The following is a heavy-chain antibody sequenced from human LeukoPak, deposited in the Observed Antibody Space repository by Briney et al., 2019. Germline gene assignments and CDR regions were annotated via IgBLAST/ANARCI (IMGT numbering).Heavy chain of an antibody. CDR1: GFTFSSYG. CDR2: IWYDGSNK. V-gene: IGHV3-30*02. J-gene: IGHJ4*02. D-gene: IGHD3-16*02. Sequence: GGSLRLSCAASGFTFSSYGMHWVRQAPGKGLEWVAFIWYDGSNKYYADSVKGRFTISRDKSKNTLYLQMNSLRAEDTAVYYCAKAKLSSNPDYWGQGTLVTVSS. CDR3: AKAKLSSNPDY.